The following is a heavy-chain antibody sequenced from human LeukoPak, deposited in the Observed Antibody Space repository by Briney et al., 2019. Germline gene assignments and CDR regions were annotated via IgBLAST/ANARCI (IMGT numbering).Heavy chain of an antibody. J-gene: IGHJ6*02. CDR3: ATRYVYYGSARQKYYYGMDV. V-gene: IGHV3-53*01. CDR1: GFPLSSNY. Sequence: PGGSLRLSCAVSGFPLSSNYMSWVRQAPGKGLEWVSFIYSGGSTYYADSVKGRFTISRDNSKNTLYLQMNSLRPEDTAVYYCATRYVYYGSARQKYYYGMDVWGQGTTVTVSS. D-gene: IGHD3-10*01. CDR2: IYSGGST.